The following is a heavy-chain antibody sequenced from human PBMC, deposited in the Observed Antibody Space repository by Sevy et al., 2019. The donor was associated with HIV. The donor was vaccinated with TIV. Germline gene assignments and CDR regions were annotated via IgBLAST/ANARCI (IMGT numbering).Heavy chain of an antibody. J-gene: IGHJ4*02. CDR1: GFTFDDYT. CDR2: ISWDGGST. Sequence: GGSLRLSCAASGFTFDDYTMHWVRQAPGKGLEWVSLISWDGGSTYYADSVKRRFTISRDNSKNSLYLQMNSLRTEDTALYYCAKDIRSSWGIDYWGQGTLVTVSS. CDR3: AKDIRSSWGIDY. D-gene: IGHD6-13*01. V-gene: IGHV3-43*01.